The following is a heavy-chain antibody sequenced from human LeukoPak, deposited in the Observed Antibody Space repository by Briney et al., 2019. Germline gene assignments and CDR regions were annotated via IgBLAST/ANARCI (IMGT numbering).Heavy chain of an antibody. Sequence: GGSLRLSCAASGFTFSSYAMSWVRQAPGKGLEWVSAISGSGGSTYYADSVKGRFTISRDNSKNTLFLQMNSLRAEDTAVYYCAKGYYGSGSYGWFDYWGQGTLVTVSS. D-gene: IGHD3-10*01. CDR3: AKGYYGSGSYGWFDY. V-gene: IGHV3-23*01. CDR2: ISGSGGST. J-gene: IGHJ4*02. CDR1: GFTFSSYA.